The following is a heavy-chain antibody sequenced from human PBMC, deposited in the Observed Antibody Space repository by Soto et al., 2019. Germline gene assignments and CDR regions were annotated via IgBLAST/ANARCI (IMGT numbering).Heavy chain of an antibody. V-gene: IGHV1-18*01. CDR2: INGYNGNT. J-gene: IGHJ6*02. CDR1: GYTFTSYG. D-gene: IGHD3-16*01. CDR3: AMMGDVPYYYYGMDV. Sequence: QVQLVQSGAEVKKPGASVKVSCKASGYTFTSYGISWVRQAPGQGLEWLGWINGYNGNTNHAQKLQGRVNMSTDTSTSTAYMELRSLRSDDSAVYYCAMMGDVPYYYYGMDVWGQGTTVTGSS.